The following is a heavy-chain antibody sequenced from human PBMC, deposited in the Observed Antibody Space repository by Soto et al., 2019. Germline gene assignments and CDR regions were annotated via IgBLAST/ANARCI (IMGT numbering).Heavy chain of an antibody. J-gene: IGHJ4*02. D-gene: IGHD2-2*01. CDR3: ARGTLV. V-gene: IGHV4-31*03. CDR2: VSYTGNT. CDR1: GGSIGSGGYW. Sequence: QVQLQESGPGLMQPSQTLSLTCTVSGGSIGSGGYWWSWIRQHPGRGLGWIGFVSYTGNTQYNPSLKSRVNLAVDTSTKQFSLKLSSVTAADTAVYCCARGTLVWGQGTLVTVSS.